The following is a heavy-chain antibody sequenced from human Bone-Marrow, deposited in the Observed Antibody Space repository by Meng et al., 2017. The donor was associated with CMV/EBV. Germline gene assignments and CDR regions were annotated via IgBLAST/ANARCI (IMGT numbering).Heavy chain of an antibody. CDR1: GLTFRSYS. Sequence: GGSLRLSCAASGLTFRSYSMNWVRQAPGKGLEWVSSISSSSSYMYYADSVKGRFTTARDNAKNPLYLQRNSLRAENTSVYDCAKRGKGRDSGSYSNAFEFWGQGTMVTVSS. CDR3: AKRGKGRDSGSYSNAFEF. D-gene: IGHD1-26*01. V-gene: IGHV3-21*04. J-gene: IGHJ3*01. CDR2: ISSSSSYM.